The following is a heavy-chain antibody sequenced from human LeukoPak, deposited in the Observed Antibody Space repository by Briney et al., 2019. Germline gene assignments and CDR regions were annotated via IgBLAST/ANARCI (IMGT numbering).Heavy chain of an antibody. V-gene: IGHV1-69*13. Sequence: SVKVSCKASGGTFSSYAISWVRQAPGQGLEWMGRIIPIFGTANYAQKFQGRVTITADESTSTAYMELSSLRSEDTAVYYCARGYDFWSGYYGQGYFDYWGQGTLVTVSS. CDR1: GGTFSSYA. D-gene: IGHD3-3*01. CDR3: ARGYDFWSGYYGQGYFDY. J-gene: IGHJ4*02. CDR2: IIPIFGTA.